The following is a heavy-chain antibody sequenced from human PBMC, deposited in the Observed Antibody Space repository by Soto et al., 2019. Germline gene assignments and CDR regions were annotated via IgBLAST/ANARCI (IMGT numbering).Heavy chain of an antibody. CDR1: GGTISGYY. D-gene: IGHD3-3*01. CDR3: ARGQRFSDWFDP. J-gene: IGHJ5*02. V-gene: IGHV4-4*07. Sequence: PSETLSLTCSVSGGTISGYYWTWIRQPAGKGLEWIGRIYSSGNTKYNPSLQSRVTMSLDTSDNQFSLRLTSVTAADTAVYYCARGQRFSDWFDPWGQGTLVTVSS. CDR2: IYSSGNT.